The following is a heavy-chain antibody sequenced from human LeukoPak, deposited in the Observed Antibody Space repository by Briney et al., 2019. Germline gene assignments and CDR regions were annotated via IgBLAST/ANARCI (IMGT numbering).Heavy chain of an antibody. Sequence: SETLSLTCTVSGGSISSYYWSWIRQPPGKGLEWIGYIYYSGSTNYNPSLKSRVTISVDTSKNQFSLKLSSVTAVDTAVYYCASSPFDCSSTSCYRYYFDYWGQGTLVTVSS. V-gene: IGHV4-59*08. CDR3: ASSPFDCSSTSCYRYYFDY. D-gene: IGHD2-2*01. CDR1: GGSISSYY. J-gene: IGHJ4*02. CDR2: IYYSGST.